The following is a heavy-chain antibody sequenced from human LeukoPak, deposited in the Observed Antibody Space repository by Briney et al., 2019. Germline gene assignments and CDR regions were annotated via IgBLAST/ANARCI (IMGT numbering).Heavy chain of an antibody. CDR1: GYTFTSYY. D-gene: IGHD5-18*01. V-gene: IGHV1-69*04. Sequence: ASVKVSCKASGYTFTSYYMHWVRQAPGQGLEWMGRIIPILGIANYAQKFQGRVTITADKSTSTAYMELSSLRSEDTAVYHCARAADTAMVTGYYYGMDVWGQGTTVTVSS. CDR3: ARAADTAMVTGYYYGMDV. CDR2: IIPILGIA. J-gene: IGHJ6*02.